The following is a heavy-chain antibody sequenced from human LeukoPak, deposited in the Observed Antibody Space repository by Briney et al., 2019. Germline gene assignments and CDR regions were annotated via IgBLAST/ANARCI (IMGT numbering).Heavy chain of an antibody. CDR1: GFTFSNYG. CDR2: LRYDGSSK. CDR3: AKFRGYDTSGYDPGDGFDI. Sequence: GGSLRLSCAVSGFTFSNYGMRWVRQAPGKGLEWVAFLRYDGSSKYYGDSVKGRFTISRDISKNTLFLHMNSLRIEDTAVYYCAKFRGYDTSGYDPGDGFDIWGQGTMVTVFS. D-gene: IGHD3-22*01. J-gene: IGHJ3*02. V-gene: IGHV3-30*02.